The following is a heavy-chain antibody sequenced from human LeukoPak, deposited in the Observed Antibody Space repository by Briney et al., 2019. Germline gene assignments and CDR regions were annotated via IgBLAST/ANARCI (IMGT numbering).Heavy chain of an antibody. CDR2: IYTSGST. Sequence: PSETLSLTRTVSGGSISSYYWSWIRQPAGKGLEWIGRIYTSGSTNYNPSLKSRVTMSVDTSKNQFSLKLSSVTAADTAVYYCARDRPGGWYGGVGYFDYWGQGTLVTVSS. V-gene: IGHV4-4*07. CDR3: ARDRPGGWYGGVGYFDY. D-gene: IGHD6-19*01. CDR1: GGSISSYY. J-gene: IGHJ4*02.